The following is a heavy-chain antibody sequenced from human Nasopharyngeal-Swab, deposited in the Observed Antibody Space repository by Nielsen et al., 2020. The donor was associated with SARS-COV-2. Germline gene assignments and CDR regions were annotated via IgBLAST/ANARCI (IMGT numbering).Heavy chain of an antibody. CDR2: INPSGGST. CDR1: GYTFTSYY. V-gene: IGHV1-46*01. D-gene: IGHD3-22*01. Sequence: ASVKVSCKASGYTFTSYYMHWVRQAPGQGLEWMGIINPSGGSTTYAQKFQGRVIMTRDTSTSTVYMELSSLRSEDTAVYYCARDSSTYYYDSSGYFDYWGQGTLDTVSS. CDR3: ARDSSTYYYDSSGYFDY. J-gene: IGHJ4*02.